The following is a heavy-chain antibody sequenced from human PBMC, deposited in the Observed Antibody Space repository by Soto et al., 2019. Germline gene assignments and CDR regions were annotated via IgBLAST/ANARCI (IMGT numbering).Heavy chain of an antibody. CDR1: GFPFSSFA. D-gene: IGHD3-10*01. CDR3: ARGFSGSYYIVDY. Sequence: PGGSLRLSCAASGFPFSSFAMHWVRPAPGKGLEWVAVISYDGSNKYYADSVKGRFTISRDNSKNTLYLQMNSLRAEDTAVYYCARGFSGSYYIVDYWGQGTLVTVSS. V-gene: IGHV3-30-3*01. J-gene: IGHJ4*02. CDR2: ISYDGSNK.